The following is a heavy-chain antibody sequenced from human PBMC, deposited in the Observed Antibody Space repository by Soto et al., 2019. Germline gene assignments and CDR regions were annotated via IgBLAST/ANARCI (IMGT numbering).Heavy chain of an antibody. CDR3: ASNFYGGEYYYYYGMDV. CDR1: GYTFTSYG. Sequence: ASVKVSCKASGYTFTSYGISWVRQAPGQGLEWMGWISAYNGNTNYAQKLQGRVTMTTDTSTGTAYMELRSLRSDDTAVYYCASNFYGGEYYYYYGMDVWGQGTTVTVSS. J-gene: IGHJ6*02. CDR2: ISAYNGNT. D-gene: IGHD3-10*01. V-gene: IGHV1-18*04.